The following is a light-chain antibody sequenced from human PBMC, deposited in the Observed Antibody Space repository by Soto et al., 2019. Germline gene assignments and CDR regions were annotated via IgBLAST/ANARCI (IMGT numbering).Light chain of an antibody. V-gene: IGKV1-9*01. CDR2: AAS. J-gene: IGKJ1*01. CDR1: QATSTY. CDR3: QQLKWYPRT. Sequence: DIQLTQSPSFLSASVGDRVTITCRASQATSTYLAWYQQKPGKAPKLLIYAASTLQRGVPSRFGGSGSGTEFTLTISSLQPEDFATYYCQQLKWYPRTFGQGTKVDIK.